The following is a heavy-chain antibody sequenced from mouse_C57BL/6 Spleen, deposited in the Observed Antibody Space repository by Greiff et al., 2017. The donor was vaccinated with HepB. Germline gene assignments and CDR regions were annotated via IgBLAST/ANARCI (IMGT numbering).Heavy chain of an antibody. D-gene: IGHD3-3*01. Sequence: QVQLQQPGAELVMPGASVKLSCKASGYTFTSYWMHWVKQRPGQGLEWIGEIDPSDSYTNYNQKFKGKSTLTVDKSSSTAYMQLSSLTSEDSAVYYCARKGTDDYYFDYWGQGTTLTVSS. CDR2: IDPSDSYT. CDR3: ARKGTDDYYFDY. V-gene: IGHV1-69*01. CDR1: GYTFTSYW. J-gene: IGHJ2*01.